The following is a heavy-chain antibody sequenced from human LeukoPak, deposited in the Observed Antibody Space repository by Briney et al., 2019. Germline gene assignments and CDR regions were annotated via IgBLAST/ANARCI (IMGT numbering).Heavy chain of an antibody. CDR2: IYYSGST. J-gene: IGHJ5*02. CDR1: GGSISSYY. Sequence: PSETLSLTCTVSGGSISSYYWSWIRQPPGKGLEWIGYIYYSGSTNYNPSLKSRVTISVDTSKNQFSLKLSSVTAADTAVYYCARDYVLAAAGDNWFDPWGQGTLGTVSS. D-gene: IGHD6-13*01. CDR3: ARDYVLAAAGDNWFDP. V-gene: IGHV4-59*01.